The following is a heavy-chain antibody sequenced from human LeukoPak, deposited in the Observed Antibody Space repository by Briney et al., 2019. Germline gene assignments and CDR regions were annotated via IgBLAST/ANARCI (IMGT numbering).Heavy chain of an antibody. J-gene: IGHJ4*02. D-gene: IGHD1-1*01. CDR1: GYTFTNFD. CDR2: MSPYSGTT. CDR3: ARALDTTVLLGAY. V-gene: IGHV1-8*01. Sequence: ASVKVSCKASGYTFTNFDITWVRQASGQGLEWMGWMSPYSGTTGSAQKFQGRVTMTRSTSINSAYLEIKNLTSDDTAVYYCARALDTTVLLGAYWGQGTPVTVSS.